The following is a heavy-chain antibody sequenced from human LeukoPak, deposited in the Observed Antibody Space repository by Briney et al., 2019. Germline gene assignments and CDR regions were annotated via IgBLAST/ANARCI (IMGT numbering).Heavy chain of an antibody. J-gene: IGHJ5*02. CDR1: GVSISSYY. D-gene: IGHD2-21*02. V-gene: IGHV4-59*01. CDR3: ARVGLAPYCGGDCYSSWFDP. CDR2: IYYSGST. Sequence: PSETLSLTCTVSGVSISSYYWSWIRQPPGKGLEWIGYIYYSGSTNYNPSLKSRATISVDTSKNQFSLKLSSVTAADTAVYYCARVGLAPYCGGDCYSSWFDPWGQGTLVTVSS.